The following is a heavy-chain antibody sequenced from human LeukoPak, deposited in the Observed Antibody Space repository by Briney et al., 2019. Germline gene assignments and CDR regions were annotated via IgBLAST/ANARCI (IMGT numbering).Heavy chain of an antibody. Sequence: KPSETLSLTCTVSGGSISSGGYYWRWIRQPPGKGLEWIGYIYHSGSTYYNPSLKSRVTISVDRSKNQFSLKLSSVTAADTAVYYCARFLVEYSSEYYFDYWGQGTLVTVSS. V-gene: IGHV4-30-2*01. J-gene: IGHJ4*02. CDR3: ARFLVEYSSEYYFDY. D-gene: IGHD6-6*01. CDR1: GGSISSGGYY. CDR2: IYHSGST.